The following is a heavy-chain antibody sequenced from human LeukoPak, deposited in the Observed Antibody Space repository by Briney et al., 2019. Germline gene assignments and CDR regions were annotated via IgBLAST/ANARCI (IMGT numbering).Heavy chain of an antibody. CDR3: ARVSDSSSTSYFDY. V-gene: IGHV3-21*04. D-gene: IGHD6-6*01. CDR1: GFTFSSYS. CDR2: ISSSSSNI. J-gene: IGHJ4*02. Sequence: GGSLRLSCAASGFTFSSYSMNWVRQAPGKGLEWVSSISSSSSNIYYADSVKGRFTISRDNAKNSLYLQMNSLRAEDTALYYCARVSDSSSTSYFDYWGQGTLVTVSS.